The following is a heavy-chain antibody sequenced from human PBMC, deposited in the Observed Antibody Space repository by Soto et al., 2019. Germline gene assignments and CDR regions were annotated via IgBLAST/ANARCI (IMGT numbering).Heavy chain of an antibody. V-gene: IGHV1-46*01. J-gene: IGHJ4*02. CDR1: GYTFTSHY. Sequence: ASVKVSCKASGYTFTSHYVHWVRQAPGQGLEWMGIINPGVGSTAYAQRFQGRVTMTRDTSTSTVYMELSSLRSEDTAVYFCARERRRVVIRPHNFDYWGLGTLVTVSS. D-gene: IGHD2-2*01. CDR3: ARERRRVVIRPHNFDY. CDR2: INPGVGST.